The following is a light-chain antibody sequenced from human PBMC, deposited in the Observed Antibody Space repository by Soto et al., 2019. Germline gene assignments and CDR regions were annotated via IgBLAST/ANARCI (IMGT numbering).Light chain of an antibody. CDR3: QQRSNWPPAIT. V-gene: IGKV3-11*01. CDR1: QSVSSY. J-gene: IGKJ5*01. Sequence: EIVLTQSPATLSLSPGERATLSCRASQSVSSYLAWYQQKPGQAPRLLIYDASNRATGIPARFSGSGSGTDFTITIRSLDPDDFQVYYCQQRSNWPPAITFGQGTRLEIK. CDR2: DAS.